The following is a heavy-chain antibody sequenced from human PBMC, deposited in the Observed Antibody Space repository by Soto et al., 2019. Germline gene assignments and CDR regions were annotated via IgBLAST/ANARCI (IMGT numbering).Heavy chain of an antibody. D-gene: IGHD5-18*01. CDR3: ARANGYTYPNGRAFDI. CDR1: GGSIITADYY. Sequence: SETLSLTCTVSGGSIITADYYWSWIRQHSGRGLEWIGYIYHSGTTFYNPSLKRRATISVDTSRNHISLKLSSVTAADTAVYYCARANGYTYPNGRAFDIWGRGTMVTVSS. V-gene: IGHV4-31*03. J-gene: IGHJ3*02. CDR2: IYHSGTT.